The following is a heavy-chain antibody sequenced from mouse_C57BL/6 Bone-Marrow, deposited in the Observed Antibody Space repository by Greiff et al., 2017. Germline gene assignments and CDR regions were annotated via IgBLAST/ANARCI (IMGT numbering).Heavy chain of an antibody. J-gene: IGHJ1*03. CDR1: GFTFSSYG. CDR3: ARRAYDGYYWYFDV. V-gene: IGHV5-6*01. Sequence: EVQVVESGGDLVKPGGSLKLSCAASGFTFSSYGMSLVRQTPDKRLEWVATISSCGSYTYYPDSVKGRFTISRDNAKNTLYLQMSSLKSEDTAMYYCARRAYDGYYWYFDVWGTGTTVTVSS. D-gene: IGHD2-3*01. CDR2: ISSCGSYT.